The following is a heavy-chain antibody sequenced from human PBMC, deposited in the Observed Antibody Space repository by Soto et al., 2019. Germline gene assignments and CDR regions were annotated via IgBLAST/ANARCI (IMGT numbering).Heavy chain of an antibody. CDR2: ISSGASTI. V-gene: IGHV3-11*01. CDR3: ARDLKAVVNHIHYSHYGLDV. Sequence: QAQLVESGGGLVKPGGSLRLSCAASGFIFNDYYMSWIRQAPGKGLEWVAYISSGASTISYADSVKGRFTISRDNTKNLLYLQMNSLRADDTAVYYCARDLKAVVNHIHYSHYGLDVWGQGTTVTVSS. J-gene: IGHJ6*02. CDR1: GFIFNDYY. D-gene: IGHD3-22*01.